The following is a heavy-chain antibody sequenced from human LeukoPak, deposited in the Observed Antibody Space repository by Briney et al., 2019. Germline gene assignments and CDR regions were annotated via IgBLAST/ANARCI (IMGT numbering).Heavy chain of an antibody. CDR2: IYHSGSS. CDR1: GGPISSNNW. J-gene: IGHJ4*02. D-gene: IGHD1-1*01. Sequence: SETLSLTCAVSGGPISSNNWWGWVRQPPGKGLEWIGEIYHSGSSNYNPSLKSRVTISVDKSRNHFSLNLSSVTAADTAVYYCARVNINNWHSCDYWGQGTLVTVSS. CDR3: ARVNINNWHSCDY. V-gene: IGHV4-4*02.